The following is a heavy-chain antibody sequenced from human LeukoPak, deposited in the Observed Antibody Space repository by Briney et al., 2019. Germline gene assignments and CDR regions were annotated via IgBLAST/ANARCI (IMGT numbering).Heavy chain of an antibody. CDR2: INPTAGNT. J-gene: IGHJ4*02. Sequence: AASVKVSCKASGYTFSNYYLHWVRQAPGQGLEWMGLINPTAGNTYYAQRFQGRVTITRDLSTSTAFMELTSLSSDDTAVYYCAADGDILTGYPREYYLDNWGQGTLVTVSS. V-gene: IGHV1-46*01. D-gene: IGHD3-9*01. CDR3: AADGDILTGYPREYYLDN. CDR1: GYTFSNYY.